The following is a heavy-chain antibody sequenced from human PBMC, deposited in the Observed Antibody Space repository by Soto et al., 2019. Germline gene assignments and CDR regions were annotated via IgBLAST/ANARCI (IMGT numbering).Heavy chain of an antibody. V-gene: IGHV4-39*01. Sequence: QLQLQESGPGLVKPSETLSLTCTVSGGSISSSSYYWGWIRQPPGKGLEWIGSIYYSGSTYYNPSLKSRVTISVDTSKNQFSLKLSSVTAADTAVYYCARHVVGIAVAGDLDYWGQGTLVTVSS. CDR3: ARHVVGIAVAGDLDY. CDR1: GGSISSSSYY. J-gene: IGHJ4*02. CDR2: IYYSGST. D-gene: IGHD6-19*01.